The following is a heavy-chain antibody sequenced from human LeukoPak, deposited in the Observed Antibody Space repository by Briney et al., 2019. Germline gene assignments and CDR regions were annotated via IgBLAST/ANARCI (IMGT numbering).Heavy chain of an antibody. D-gene: IGHD2-2*01. CDR1: GYSFTSYW. Sequence: GESLKISCKGSGYSFTSYWIGWVRQMPGKGLEWMGIIYPGDSDTRYSPSFQGQVTISADKSISTAYLQWSSLKASDTAMYYCARRGGGYCSSTSCYQMDYWGQGTLVTVS. V-gene: IGHV5-51*01. CDR2: IYPGDSDT. CDR3: ARRGGGYCSSTSCYQMDY. J-gene: IGHJ4*02.